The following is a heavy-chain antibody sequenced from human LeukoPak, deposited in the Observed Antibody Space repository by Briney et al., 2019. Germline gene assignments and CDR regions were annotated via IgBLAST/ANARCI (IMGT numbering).Heavy chain of an antibody. V-gene: IGHV3-48*04. Sequence: GGSLRLSCAASGFTFSSYSMNWVRQAPGKGLEWVSYISSSSSTIYYADSVKGRFTISRDNAKNSLYLQMNSLRAEDTAVYYCARSRFYFDYWGQGTLVTVSS. CDR3: ARSRFYFDY. CDR2: ISSSSSTI. CDR1: GFTFSSYS. J-gene: IGHJ4*02.